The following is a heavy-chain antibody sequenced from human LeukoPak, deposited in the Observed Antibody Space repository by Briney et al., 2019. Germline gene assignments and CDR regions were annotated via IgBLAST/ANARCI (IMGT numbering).Heavy chain of an antibody. Sequence: SETLSLTCTVSDGSVSSVGYYWGWIRQPPGKGLEWIGSIYYSGTTYYNPSLASRVTIFVDTSKNQFSLRLSSVTAADTAVYYCARRGHDAFDIWGQGTMVTVSS. CDR1: DGSVSSVGYY. CDR2: IYYSGTT. CDR3: ARRGHDAFDI. J-gene: IGHJ3*02. V-gene: IGHV4-39*01.